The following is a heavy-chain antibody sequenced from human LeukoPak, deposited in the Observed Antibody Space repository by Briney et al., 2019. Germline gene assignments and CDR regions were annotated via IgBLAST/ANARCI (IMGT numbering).Heavy chain of an antibody. CDR2: IWSDGNIK. Sequence: GGSLRLSCTASGFIFKNYGMHWVRQTPGKGLEWLAVIWSDGNIKYYADSVKGRFSISRDNFKNLLYLQMSGLRAEDTAVYYCARGRPHGNDYWGQGTLVTVSS. D-gene: IGHD4-23*01. CDR1: GFIFKNYG. J-gene: IGHJ4*02. CDR3: ARGRPHGNDY. V-gene: IGHV3-33*01.